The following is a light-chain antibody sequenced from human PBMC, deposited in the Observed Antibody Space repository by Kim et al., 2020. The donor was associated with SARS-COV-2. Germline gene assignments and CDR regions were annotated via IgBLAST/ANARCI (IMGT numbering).Light chain of an antibody. V-gene: IGKV3-11*01. Sequence: PGERATHSSRASRGVSSSLDWYQQNAGQAPRLLIYDASTRATGIPARVSGSGSGTDFTLTISSLEPEVFAVYYCQQRSNWPPMYAFGQGTKLEI. CDR3: QQRSNWPPMYA. CDR2: DAS. J-gene: IGKJ2*01. CDR1: RGVSSS.